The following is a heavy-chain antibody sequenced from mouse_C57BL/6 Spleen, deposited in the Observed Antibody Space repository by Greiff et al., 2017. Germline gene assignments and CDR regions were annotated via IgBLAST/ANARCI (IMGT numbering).Heavy chain of an antibody. Sequence: QVQLQQPGAELVKPGASVKLSCKASGYTFTSYWMQWVKQRPGQGLEWIGEIDPSDSYTNYNQKFKGKATLTVDTSSSTAYMQLSSLTSEDSAVYYCSSYYGSSSMDYWGQGTSVTVSS. J-gene: IGHJ4*01. D-gene: IGHD1-1*01. V-gene: IGHV1-50*01. CDR1: GYTFTSYW. CDR3: SSYYGSSSMDY. CDR2: IDPSDSYT.